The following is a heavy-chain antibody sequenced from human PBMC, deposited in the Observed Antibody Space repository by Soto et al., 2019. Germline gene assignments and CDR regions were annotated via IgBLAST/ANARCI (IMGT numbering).Heavy chain of an antibody. D-gene: IGHD2-21*02. J-gene: IGHJ6*02. V-gene: IGHV4-59*01. CDR3: ARDLWGYCGTDCYPLDV. Sequence: QVQLQESGPGLVKPSETLSLTCTVSGGTISRYYWSWIRQPPGKGLEWIGYMYNTGSTVYNPSFTTRVPISVDTSKTQFSLKLNSVTAADTAVYYCARDLWGYCGTDCYPLDVWGQGTTVTVSS. CDR1: GGTISRYY. CDR2: MYNTGST.